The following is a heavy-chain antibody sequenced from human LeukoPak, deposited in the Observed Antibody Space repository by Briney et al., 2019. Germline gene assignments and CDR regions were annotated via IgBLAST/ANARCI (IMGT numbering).Heavy chain of an antibody. V-gene: IGHV3-74*01. Sequence: GGSLRLSCAASGFTFRNFWMHWVRQAPGRGLVWVSRIDYDSSSTAYADSVKGRFTISRDNAKNTLYLQMTSLRAEDTAVYYCVTLAAASQDYWGQGTLVTVSS. CDR1: GFTFRNFW. CDR3: VTLAAASQDY. J-gene: IGHJ4*02. CDR2: IDYDSSST. D-gene: IGHD6-13*01.